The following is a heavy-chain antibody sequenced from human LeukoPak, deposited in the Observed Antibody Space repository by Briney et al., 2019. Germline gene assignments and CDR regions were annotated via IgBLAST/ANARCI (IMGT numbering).Heavy chain of an antibody. J-gene: IGHJ4*02. D-gene: IGHD1-26*01. CDR1: GFTFSSYS. Sequence: GGSLRLSCAASGFTFSSYSMNWVRQAPGKGLEWVSAISGSGGSTYYADSVKGRFTISRDNSKNTLYLQMNSLRAEDTAVYYCAKDWSVIVGANLALDYWGQGTLVTVSS. CDR2: ISGSGGST. CDR3: AKDWSVIVGANLALDY. V-gene: IGHV3-23*01.